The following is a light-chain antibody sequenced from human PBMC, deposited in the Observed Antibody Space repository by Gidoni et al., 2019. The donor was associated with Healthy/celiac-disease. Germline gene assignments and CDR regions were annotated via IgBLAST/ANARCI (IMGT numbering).Light chain of an antibody. Sequence: NFMLTQPHSVSESPGKTVTISCTGSSGSIASNYVQWYQQRPGSAPTTMIYEYNQRPSGVPDRFSGSIDSSSNSASLTISGLKTEDEADYYCQSYDSSNQWVFGGGTKLTVL. J-gene: IGLJ3*02. V-gene: IGLV6-57*02. CDR3: QSYDSSNQWV. CDR2: EYN. CDR1: SGSIASNY.